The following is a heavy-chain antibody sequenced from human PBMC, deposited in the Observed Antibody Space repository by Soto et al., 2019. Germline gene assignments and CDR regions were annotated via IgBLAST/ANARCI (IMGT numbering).Heavy chain of an antibody. CDR1: GYAFTTYG. J-gene: IGHJ4*02. V-gene: IGHV1-18*01. D-gene: IGHD1-1*01. CDR2: ISAHNGNT. CDR3: ARGRYGDD. Sequence: QVHLVQSGAEVKKPGASVKVSCKGSGYAFTTYGITWVRQAPGQGLEWMGWISAHNGNTNYAQKLQGRVTVTRYTATSTAYVELRRLRSDDTAVYYCARGRYGDDWGQGDLGTVSS.